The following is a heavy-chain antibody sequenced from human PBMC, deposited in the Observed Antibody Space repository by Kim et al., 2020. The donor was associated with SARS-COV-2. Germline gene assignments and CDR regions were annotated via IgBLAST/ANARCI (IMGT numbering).Heavy chain of an antibody. Sequence: ASVKVSCKASGYTFTSYGISWVRQAPGQGLEWMGWISAYNGNTNYAQKLQGRVTMTTDTSTSTAYMELRSLRSDDTAVYYCARDLSVIGRGYSYSFDYWGQGTLVTVSS. D-gene: IGHD5-18*01. V-gene: IGHV1-18*01. CDR2: ISAYNGNT. CDR1: GYTFTSYG. CDR3: ARDLSVIGRGYSYSFDY. J-gene: IGHJ4*02.